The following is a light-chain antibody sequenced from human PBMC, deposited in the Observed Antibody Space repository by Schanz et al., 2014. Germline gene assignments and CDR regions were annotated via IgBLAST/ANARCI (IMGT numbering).Light chain of an antibody. CDR3: QQRSSWPPA. CDR2: NAS. J-gene: IGKJ1*01. Sequence: EIVLTQSPATLSLSPGERATLSCRASQSVSNFLAWYQQKGGQAPRLLISNASNRATGIPARFSGSGSGRYFTLTISSLQPEDSAVYYCQQRSSWPPAFGQGTKVEI. V-gene: IGKV3-11*02. CDR1: QSVSNF.